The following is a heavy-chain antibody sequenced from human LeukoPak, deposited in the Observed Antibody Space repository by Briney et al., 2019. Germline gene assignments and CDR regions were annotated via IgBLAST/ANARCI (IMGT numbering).Heavy chain of an antibody. J-gene: IGHJ4*02. D-gene: IGHD5-18*01. V-gene: IGHV1-2*02. CDR2: INPYSGGT. Sequence: ASVKVSCKASGYTFTRYYMHWVRQAPGQGLEWMGWINPYSGGTNYAQKLQGRVTMTRDTSISTDYMELSRLRSDDTAVYYCAAEGDTAMVDGWGQGTLVTVSS. CDR1: GYTFTRYY. CDR3: AAEGDTAMVDG.